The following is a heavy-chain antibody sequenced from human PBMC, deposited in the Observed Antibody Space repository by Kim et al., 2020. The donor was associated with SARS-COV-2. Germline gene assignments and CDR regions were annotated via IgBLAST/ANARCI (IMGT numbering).Heavy chain of an antibody. CDR1: GFTFSNYW. CDR2: IKQDGSEK. V-gene: IGHV3-7*03. J-gene: IGHJ4*02. Sequence: GGSLRLSCAASGFTFSNYWMSWVRQAPGKGLEWVANIKQDGSEKYYVDSVKGRFTISRDNAKNSLYLQMNSLRAEDTAVYYCARGSDRAPTDYWGQGTLVPVPS. CDR3: ARGSDRAPTDY.